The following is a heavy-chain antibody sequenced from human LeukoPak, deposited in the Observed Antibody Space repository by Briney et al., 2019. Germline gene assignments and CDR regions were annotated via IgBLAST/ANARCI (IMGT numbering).Heavy chain of an antibody. CDR1: GFTFSTYA. D-gene: IGHD2/OR15-2a*01. J-gene: IGHJ6*02. Sequence: PGGFLRLSCAASGFTFSTYAMSWVRQAPGKGLEWVSTISGGGDSTYYTDSVKGRFAISRDNSKNTLYLQMNSLRAEDTAVYYCAKEGTFRVGSMDVWGQGTTVTVSS. CDR3: AKEGTFRVGSMDV. V-gene: IGHV3-23*01. CDR2: ISGGGDST.